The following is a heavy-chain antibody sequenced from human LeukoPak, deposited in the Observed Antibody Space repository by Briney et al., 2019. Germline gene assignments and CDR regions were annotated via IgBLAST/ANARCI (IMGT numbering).Heavy chain of an antibody. CDR2: IYYSGST. D-gene: IGHD6-13*01. J-gene: IGHJ6*02. CDR3: ARTQQLVLYYYYYGMDV. CDR1: GDSIRSVDYY. Sequence: SQTLSLTCTVSGDSIRSVDYYWSWIRQPPGKGLEWIEYIYYSGSTYYNPSLKSRVTISVDTSKNQFSLKLSSVTAADTAVYYCARTQQLVLYYYYYGMDVWGQGTTVTVSS. V-gene: IGHV4-30-4*01.